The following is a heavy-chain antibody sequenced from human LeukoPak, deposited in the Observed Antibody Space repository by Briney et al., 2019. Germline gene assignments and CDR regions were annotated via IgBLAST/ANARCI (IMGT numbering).Heavy chain of an antibody. Sequence: PSGTPSLTCAVSGVSMSSNNWWSWVRPPPGKGLEWIGEIHESGSTNYNPSLKSRVTISVDKSKDQFSLKLSSVTAADTAVYYCARHEGFSQKDWGQGTQVTVS. J-gene: IGHJ4*02. V-gene: IGHV4-4*02. CDR1: GVSMSSNNW. CDR2: IHESGST. CDR3: ARHEGFSQKD.